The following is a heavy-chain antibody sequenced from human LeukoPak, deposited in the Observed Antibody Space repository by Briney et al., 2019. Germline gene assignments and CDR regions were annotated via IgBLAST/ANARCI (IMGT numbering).Heavy chain of an antibody. CDR1: GYTFTSYY. CDR3: VRDHISRIAARSSVFDY. V-gene: IGHV1-46*01. CDR2: INPSGGST. J-gene: IGHJ4*02. Sequence: GSSVKVSCKASGYTFTSYYIHWVRQAPGQGLEWMGIINPSGGSTGYAQKFQGRVTMTRDTSTSTVYMELSGLRSEDTAVYYCVRDHISRIAARSSVFDYWGQGTLVTVSS. D-gene: IGHD6-6*01.